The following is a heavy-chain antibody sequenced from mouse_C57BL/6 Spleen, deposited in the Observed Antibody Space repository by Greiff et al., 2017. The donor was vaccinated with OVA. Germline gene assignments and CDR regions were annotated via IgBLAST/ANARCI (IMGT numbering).Heavy chain of an antibody. CDR2: IYPRSGNT. CDR3: ARPHSTTGSLLSAY. J-gene: IGHJ3*01. D-gene: IGHD1-1*01. V-gene: IGHV1-81*01. CDR1: GYTFTSYG. Sequence: QVQLQQSGAELARPGASVKLSCKASGYTFTSYGISWVKQRTGQGLEWIGEIYPRSGNTYYTEKFKGKATLSADKSSSTAYMELRSLTSEDSAVYFCARPHSTTGSLLSAYWGQGTLVTVSA.